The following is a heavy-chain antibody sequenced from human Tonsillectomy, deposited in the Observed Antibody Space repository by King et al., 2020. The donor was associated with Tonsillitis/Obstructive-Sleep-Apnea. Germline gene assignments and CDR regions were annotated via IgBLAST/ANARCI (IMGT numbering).Heavy chain of an antibody. V-gene: IGHV4-59*08. J-gene: IGHJ3*02. CDR1: GASISSYY. D-gene: IGHD1/OR15-1a*01. CDR2: IYYSGST. CDR3: AMRYNWNNGDAFDI. Sequence: QLQESGPGLVKPSETLSLTCTVSGASISSYYWSWIRQPPGKGLEWIGYIYYSGSTNYNPSLKNRVAISVDTSKNQFSLKLSSVTAADTAVYYCAMRYNWNNGDAFDIWGQGTMVTVSS.